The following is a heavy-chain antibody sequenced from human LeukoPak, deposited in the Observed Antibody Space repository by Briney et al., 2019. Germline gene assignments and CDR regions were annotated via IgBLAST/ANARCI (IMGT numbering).Heavy chain of an antibody. CDR1: QFTFRNYE. V-gene: IGHV3-48*03. Sequence: GGSLRLSCTTSQFTFRNYEVNWVRQAPGKGLEWISFTGSSTIQYADSVTGRFTISRDNAKNSLYLQMNSLRVEDTAVYYCARGDTGARAYYDFWSGYYAGGRDYYYGMDVWGQGTTVTVSS. CDR2: TGSSTI. CDR3: ARGDTGARAYYDFWSGYYAGGRDYYYGMDV. D-gene: IGHD3-3*01. J-gene: IGHJ6*02.